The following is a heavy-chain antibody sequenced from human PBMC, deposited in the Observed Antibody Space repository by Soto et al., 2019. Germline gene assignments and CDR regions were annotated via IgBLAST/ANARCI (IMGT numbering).Heavy chain of an antibody. J-gene: IGHJ4*02. CDR1: GGSISSGDYY. V-gene: IGHV4-30-4*01. CDR3: ARAIGVVTLAEYYFDY. CDR2: IYYSGST. Sequence: QVQLQESGPGLVKPSQTLSLTCTVSGGSISSGDYYWSWIRQPPGKGLEWIGYIYYSGSTYYNPSLKSRVTISVDTSKNQFALKLSAVTAADTAVYYCARAIGVVTLAEYYFDYWGQGTLVTVSS. D-gene: IGHD2-21*02.